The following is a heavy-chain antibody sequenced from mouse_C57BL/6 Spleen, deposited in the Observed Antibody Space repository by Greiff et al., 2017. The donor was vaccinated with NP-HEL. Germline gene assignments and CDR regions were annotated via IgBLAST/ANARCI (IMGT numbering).Heavy chain of an antibody. CDR1: GYTFTSCN. CDR3: ASEGATRWYFDV. D-gene: IGHD1-1*01. CDR2: IYPGNGDT. J-gene: IGHJ1*03. V-gene: IGHV1-12*01. Sequence: LQESGAELVRPGASVKMSCKASGYTFTSCNMHWVKQTPRQGLEWIGAIYPGNGDTSYNQKFKGKATLTVDKSSSTAYMQLSSLTSEDSAVYFCASEGATRWYFDVWGTGTTVTVSS.